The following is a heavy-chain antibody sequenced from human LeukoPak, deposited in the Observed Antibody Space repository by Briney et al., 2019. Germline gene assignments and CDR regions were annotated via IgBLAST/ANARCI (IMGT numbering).Heavy chain of an antibody. V-gene: IGHV3-30*03. CDR3: ARELNGYGYYFFDY. CDR1: GFTFSTYG. Sequence: GGSLRLSCAASGFTFSTYGMHWVRQAPGKGLEWVAVISYDGVNKYYADSVKGRFAISRDNSKNTLYLQMNSLGAEDTAVYYCARELNGYGYYFFDYWGPGTLVTVSS. CDR2: ISYDGVNK. J-gene: IGHJ4*02. D-gene: IGHD3-16*01.